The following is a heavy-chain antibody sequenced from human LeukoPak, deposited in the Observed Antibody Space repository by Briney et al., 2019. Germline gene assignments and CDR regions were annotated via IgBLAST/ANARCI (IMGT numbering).Heavy chain of an antibody. Sequence: ASVKVSCKTSGYTFTGYHIHWVRQAPGQGLEWMGRINPNTGGTNYAQKFQGRVTMTRDTSTSTTYMELSSLRSDDTAVYYCAREWELLGYYYYYAVDVWGQGTTVTVSS. CDR3: AREWELLGYYYYYAVDV. CDR2: INPNTGGT. V-gene: IGHV1-2*06. CDR1: GYTFTGYH. J-gene: IGHJ6*02. D-gene: IGHD1-26*01.